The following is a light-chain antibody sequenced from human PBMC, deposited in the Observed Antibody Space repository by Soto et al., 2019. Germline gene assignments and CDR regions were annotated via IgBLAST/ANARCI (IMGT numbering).Light chain of an antibody. Sequence: QSVLTQPPPPSGSPGQSVPISCTGKSSDVGGYNYVSWYQQHPGKAPKLMIYEVSKRPSGVPDRFSGSKSGNTASLTVSGLQAEDEADYYCSSYAGNKNVFGTGTKVTVL. CDR1: SSDVGGYNY. V-gene: IGLV2-8*01. CDR2: EVS. CDR3: SSYAGNKNV. J-gene: IGLJ1*01.